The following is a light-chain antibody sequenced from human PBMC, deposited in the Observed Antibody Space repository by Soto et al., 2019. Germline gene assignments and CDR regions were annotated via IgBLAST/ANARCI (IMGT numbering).Light chain of an antibody. CDR3: QQYDSLTWP. Sequence: DIQMTQAPSSLSASVGDRVTITCLASQDISIYLNWYQRKLGKAPKLLIYDTSTLGAVVPARFRGSRPGTVFSLNIKSLKPEALATLSCQQYDSLTWPFGQ. CDR2: DTS. J-gene: IGKJ1*01. CDR1: QDISIY. V-gene: IGKV1-33*01.